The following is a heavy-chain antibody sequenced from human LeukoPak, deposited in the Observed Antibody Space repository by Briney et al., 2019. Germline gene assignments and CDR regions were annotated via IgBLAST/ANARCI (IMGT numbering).Heavy chain of an antibody. V-gene: IGHV1-69*06. D-gene: IGHD5-24*01. CDR1: GGTFSSYA. CDR2: IIPIFGTT. CDR3: ARDNTDRDGYPLGY. J-gene: IGHJ4*02. Sequence: SVRVSCKASGGTFSSYAISWVRQAPGKGLEWMGGIIPIFGTTNCAQNFQGRVTITSDKSTSTSYIELSSLRSDDTAVYYCARDNTDRDGYPLGYWGQGTLVTVSS.